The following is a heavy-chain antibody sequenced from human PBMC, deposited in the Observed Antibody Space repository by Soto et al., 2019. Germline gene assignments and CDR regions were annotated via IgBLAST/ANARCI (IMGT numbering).Heavy chain of an antibody. CDR3: ARGADV. J-gene: IGHJ6*02. CDR1: GFTFSDYD. CDR2: ISSSGSTL. Sequence: VQLVESGGCLVKPGGSLRLSCAASGFTFSDYDMSWIRQAPGKGLERVSYISSSGSTLYYADSVKGRFTISRDNAKNSLYLQMNSLRAEDTAVYYCARGADVWGQGTTVTVSS. V-gene: IGHV3-11*01.